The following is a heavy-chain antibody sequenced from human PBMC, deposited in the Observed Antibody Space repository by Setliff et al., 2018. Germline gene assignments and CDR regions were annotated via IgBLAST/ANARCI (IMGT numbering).Heavy chain of an antibody. J-gene: IGHJ4*01. CDR1: GGSITSGRYY. Sequence: SETLSLTCTVSGGSITSGRYYWGWIRQPPGQGLEWIASIHYSENTYYKPSLKSRATISVDTSKSQFSLNLSNVTAADTAVYYCASGLEFDYWGPGSLVTVSS. D-gene: IGHD1-1*01. CDR3: ASGLEFDY. CDR2: IHYSENT. V-gene: IGHV4-39*01.